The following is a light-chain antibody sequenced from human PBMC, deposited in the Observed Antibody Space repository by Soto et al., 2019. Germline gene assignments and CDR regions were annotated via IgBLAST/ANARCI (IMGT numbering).Light chain of an antibody. J-gene: IGLJ1*01. Sequence: QSVLTQPASVSGSPGQSITISCTGTSSDVGGYNYVSWYQQHPGKAPKLMIYDVSNRPSGISNRFSGSKSGNTASLTISGLQADDEADYYCSSYASGSPLYVFGTGTQLTVL. CDR1: SSDVGGYNY. CDR3: SSYASGSPLYV. V-gene: IGLV2-14*03. CDR2: DVS.